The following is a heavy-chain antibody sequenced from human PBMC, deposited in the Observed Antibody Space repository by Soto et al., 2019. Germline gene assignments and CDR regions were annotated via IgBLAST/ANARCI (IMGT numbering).Heavy chain of an antibody. V-gene: IGHV1-3*04. J-gene: IGHJ4*02. D-gene: IGHD3-22*01. CDR2: INTGNGNT. CDR3: ARSPQPYYYDSSGSIDY. CDR1: GYTFTSYA. Sequence: GASVKVSCKASGYTFTSYAMHWVRQAPGQSLEWMGWINTGNGNTKYSQKFQGRVTITRDTSATTAYMELSSLRSEDTAMYYFARSPQPYYYDSSGSIDYWGQGTLVTVSS.